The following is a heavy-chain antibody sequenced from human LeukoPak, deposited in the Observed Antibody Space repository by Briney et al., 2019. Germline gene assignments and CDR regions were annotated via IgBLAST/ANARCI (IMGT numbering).Heavy chain of an antibody. Sequence: ASVKVSCKASGYTFTSYGISWVRQAPGQGLEWMGWISAYNGNTNYAQKLQGRVTVTTDTSTSTAYMELRSLRSDDTAVYYCARDRKRTYYYGSGSYYKVHWFDPWGQGTLVTVSS. CDR3: ARDRKRTYYYGSGSYYKVHWFDP. V-gene: IGHV1-18*01. D-gene: IGHD3-10*01. J-gene: IGHJ5*02. CDR2: ISAYNGNT. CDR1: GYTFTSYG.